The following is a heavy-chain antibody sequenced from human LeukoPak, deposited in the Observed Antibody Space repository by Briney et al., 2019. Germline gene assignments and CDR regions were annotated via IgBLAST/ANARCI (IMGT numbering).Heavy chain of an antibody. J-gene: IGHJ2*01. Sequence: SETLSLTCAVSGGSISSGGYSWSWTRQPQGKGLEWIGYIYHSGSTYYNPSLKSRVTISVDRSKNQFSLKLSSVTAADTAVYYCARDAAKRYFDLWGRGTLVTVSS. CDR2: IYHSGST. D-gene: IGHD6-25*01. CDR3: ARDAAKRYFDL. CDR1: GGSISSGGYS. V-gene: IGHV4-30-2*01.